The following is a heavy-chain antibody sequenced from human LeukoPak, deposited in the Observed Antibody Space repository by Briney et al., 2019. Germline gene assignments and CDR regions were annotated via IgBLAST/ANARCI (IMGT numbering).Heavy chain of an antibody. D-gene: IGHD3-10*01. CDR2: IYYTGQT. J-gene: IGHJ5*02. Sequence: PSETLSLTCTVSGDSISNYYWTWIRHPPGKELEWIGYIYYTGQTNYNPSLESRVTISVDTSRGHFSLRLTSVTAADTAIYYCARGGGDYNGSGDWFDPWGQGTLVTVSS. CDR1: GDSISNYY. V-gene: IGHV4-59*01. CDR3: ARGGGDYNGSGDWFDP.